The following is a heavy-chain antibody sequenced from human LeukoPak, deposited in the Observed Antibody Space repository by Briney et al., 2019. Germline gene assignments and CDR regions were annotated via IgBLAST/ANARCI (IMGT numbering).Heavy chain of an antibody. CDR1: GYTFTGHY. J-gene: IGHJ4*02. CDR3: ARTLYIAAVPGGFDY. CDR2: INPKNAGT. Sequence: ASVKVSCKASGYTFTGHYMHWVRQAPGQGLEWMGWINPKNAGTNFAQRFQGRVTMTRDTSISTVYMELSRLRSDDTALYYCARTLYIAAVPGGFDYWGQGTLVTVSS. D-gene: IGHD6-13*01. V-gene: IGHV1-2*02.